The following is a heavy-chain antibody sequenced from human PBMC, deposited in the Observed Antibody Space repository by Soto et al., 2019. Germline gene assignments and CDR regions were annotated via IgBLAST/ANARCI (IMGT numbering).Heavy chain of an antibody. J-gene: IGHJ4*02. V-gene: IGHV4-4*07. CDR3: AIHRYYDSSGYYYFDY. CDR1: GGSISSYY. Sequence: QVQLQESGPGLVKPSETLSLTCTVSGGSISSYYWSWIRQPAGKGLEWIVRIYTSGSTNYNPSLKSRVPMSVDTSKNQFSLTLSSVTAADTAVYYCAIHRYYDSSGYYYFDYWGQGTLVTVSS. D-gene: IGHD3-22*01. CDR2: IYTSGST.